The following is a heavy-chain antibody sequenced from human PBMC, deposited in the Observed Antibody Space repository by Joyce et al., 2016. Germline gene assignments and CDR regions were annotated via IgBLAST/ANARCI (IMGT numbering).Heavy chain of an antibody. D-gene: IGHD4-11*01. CDR1: GLTFGSFA. J-gene: IGHJ6*02. V-gene: IGHV3-23*01. CDR2: MSGSGRST. Sequence: EVKLLESGGGLVQPGGSLRLSCAASGLTFGSFAKSWVRRAAGEGLGWCSAMSGSGRSTYYADSVKGRFTISRDNSKNTLYLQMNSLRAEDTAVYYCANAVTGYYYYYYGMDVWGQGTTVTVSS. CDR3: ANAVTGYYYYYYGMDV.